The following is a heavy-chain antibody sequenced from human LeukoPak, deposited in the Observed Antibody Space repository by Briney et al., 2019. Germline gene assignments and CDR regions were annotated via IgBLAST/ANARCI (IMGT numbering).Heavy chain of an antibody. J-gene: IGHJ4*02. V-gene: IGHV4-39*01. D-gene: IGHD6-19*01. Sequence: KPSETLSLTCTVSGGSISSSSYYWGWFRQPPGKGLEWIGTIYYSGGTYYNPSLDSRVTISVDTSKNQFSLRLSSVTAADTAVYYCARHAYRSGWLDFWGQGTLVTVSS. CDR1: GGSISSSSYY. CDR3: ARHAYRSGWLDF. CDR2: IYYSGGT.